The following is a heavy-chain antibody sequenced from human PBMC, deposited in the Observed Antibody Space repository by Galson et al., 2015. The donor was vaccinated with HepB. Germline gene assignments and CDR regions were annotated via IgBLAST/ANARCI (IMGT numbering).Heavy chain of an antibody. J-gene: IGHJ5*02. CDR1: GFTFSGSA. CDR3: TRHPDYGDYVGWFDP. Sequence: LRLSCAASGFTFSGSAMHWVRQASRKGLEWVGRIRSKANSYATAYAASVKGRFTISRDDSKNTAYLQMNSLKTEDTAVHYCTRHPDYGDYVGWFDPWGQGTLVTVSS. D-gene: IGHD4-17*01. CDR2: IRSKANSYAT. V-gene: IGHV3-73*01.